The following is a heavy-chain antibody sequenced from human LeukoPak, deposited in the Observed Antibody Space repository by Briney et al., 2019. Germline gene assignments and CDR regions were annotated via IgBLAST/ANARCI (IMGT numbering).Heavy chain of an antibody. Sequence: GGSLRLSCAASGFTFSRHGMNWFRQAPGKGLEWVSGISPRGDIKYYADSVKGRFTISRDISKNAVYLQMNSLRAEDTAVYYCARDSYGDANFDSWGQGTLVTVSS. CDR1: GFTFSRHG. V-gene: IGHV3-23*01. CDR2: ISPRGDIK. J-gene: IGHJ4*02. CDR3: ARDSYGDANFDS. D-gene: IGHD4-17*01.